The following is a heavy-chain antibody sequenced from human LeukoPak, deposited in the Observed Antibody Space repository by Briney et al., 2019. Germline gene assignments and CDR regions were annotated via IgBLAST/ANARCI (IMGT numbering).Heavy chain of an antibody. CDR1: GYTFNIYG. CDR3: VRDRGEYYFDY. D-gene: IGHD3-16*01. V-gene: IGHV1-18*01. CDR2: ISAYNGDT. J-gene: IGHJ4*02. Sequence: ASVKVSCKASGYTFNIYGISCVRQDPGQGLECMGWISAYNGDTDYTQKPQGRVTMTTDTSTTTAYMELRSLRSDDTAVYYCVRDRGEYYFDYWGQGTLVSVSS.